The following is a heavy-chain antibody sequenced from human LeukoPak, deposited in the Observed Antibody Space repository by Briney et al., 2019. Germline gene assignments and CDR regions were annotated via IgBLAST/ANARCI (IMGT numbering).Heavy chain of an antibody. V-gene: IGHV4-39*07. CDR2: IYYSGST. CDR1: GGSISSSSYY. J-gene: IGHJ3*02. Sequence: PSETLSLTCTVSGGSISSSSYYWGWIRQPPGKGLEWIGSIYYSGSTYYNPSLKSRVTISVDTSKNQFSLKLSSVTAADTAVYYCARDRMTLYAFDIWGQGTMVTVSS. CDR3: ARDRMTLYAFDI.